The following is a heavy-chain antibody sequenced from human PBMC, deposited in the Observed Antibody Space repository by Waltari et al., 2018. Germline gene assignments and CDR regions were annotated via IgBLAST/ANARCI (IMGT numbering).Heavy chain of an antibody. D-gene: IGHD3-16*01. J-gene: IGHJ3*02. Sequence: EVQLVESGGGLIQPGGSLRLSCAASGFTVSSTYMSWVRPRPGKGLEWVSVIYSGGSTYYADSVKGRFTISRDNSKNTLYLQMNSLRAEDTAVYYCARGESFGVRASDAFDIWGQGTIVTVSS. CDR1: GFTVSSTY. V-gene: IGHV3-53*01. CDR3: ARGESFGVRASDAFDI. CDR2: IYSGGST.